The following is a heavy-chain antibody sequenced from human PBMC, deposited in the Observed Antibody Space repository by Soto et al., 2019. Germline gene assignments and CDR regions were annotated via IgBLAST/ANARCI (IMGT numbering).Heavy chain of an antibody. CDR3: AKDHSGFGEFMDV. CDR1: GFTFSTYA. V-gene: IGHV3-23*01. CDR2: LSGSGDST. D-gene: IGHD3-10*01. J-gene: IGHJ6*02. Sequence: EVQLLESGGGLVQPGGSLRLSCAASGFTFSTYAMTWVRQAPGKGLEWVSTLSGSGDSTYYADSVKGRFTISRDNSKNTLYLQMHSLRSEDTALYYCAKDHSGFGEFMDVWGQGTTVTVSS.